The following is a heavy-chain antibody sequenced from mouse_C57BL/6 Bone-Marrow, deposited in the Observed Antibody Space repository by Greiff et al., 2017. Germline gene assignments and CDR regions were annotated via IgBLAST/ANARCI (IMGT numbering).Heavy chain of an antibody. D-gene: IGHD1-1*01. CDR3: ARAHYYGSSSVRYFDY. J-gene: IGHJ2*01. V-gene: IGHV1-31*01. Sequence: EVQLQQSGPELVKPGASVKISCKASGYSFTGYYMHWVKQSHGNILDWIGYIYPYNGVSSYNQKFKGKATLTVDKSSSTAYMELRSLTSEDSAVYYCARAHYYGSSSVRYFDYWGQGTTLTVSS. CDR2: IYPYNGVS. CDR1: GYSFTGYY.